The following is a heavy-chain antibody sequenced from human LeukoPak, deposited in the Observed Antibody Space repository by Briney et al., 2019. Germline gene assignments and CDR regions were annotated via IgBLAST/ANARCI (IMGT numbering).Heavy chain of an antibody. CDR3: STSLVGAFDY. CDR2: IIPIFGTA. J-gene: IGHJ4*02. D-gene: IGHD1-26*01. CDR1: GGTLSSYA. V-gene: IGHV1-69*05. Sequence: SVKVSCKASGGTLSSYAISWVRQAPGQGLEWMGGIIPIFGTANYAQKFQGRVTITTDESTSTAYMELSSLRSEDTAVYYCSTSLVGAFDYWGQGTLVTVSS.